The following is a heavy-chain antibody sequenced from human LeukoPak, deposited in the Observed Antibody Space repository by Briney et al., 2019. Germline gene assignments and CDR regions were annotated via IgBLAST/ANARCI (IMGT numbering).Heavy chain of an antibody. CDR1: GGFINSGGSY. V-gene: IGHV4-31*03. D-gene: IGHD4-11*01. CDR2: IYYSWSS. Sequence: PSQTLSLTCTVSGGFINSGGSYWSWIRQHPGKGLEWIGCIYYSWSSYYNPSLKSRITLSLDTSKNQFSLKLSSVTAADTAVYYCARDNGDYRSIYYYMDVWGKGTTVTVSS. CDR3: ARDNGDYRSIYYYMDV. J-gene: IGHJ6*03.